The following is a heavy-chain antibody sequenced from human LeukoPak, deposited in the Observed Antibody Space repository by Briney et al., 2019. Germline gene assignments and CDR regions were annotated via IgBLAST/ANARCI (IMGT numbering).Heavy chain of an antibody. CDR1: GGTFSSYA. D-gene: IGHD2-2*01. Sequence: ASVKVSCKASGGTFSSYAISWVRQAPGQGLEWMGGIIPIFGTANYAQKFQGRVTITADESTSTAHMELSSLRSEDTAVYYCARLVPAAPMGWGQGTLVTVSS. V-gene: IGHV1-69*13. J-gene: IGHJ4*02. CDR2: IIPIFGTA. CDR3: ARLVPAAPMG.